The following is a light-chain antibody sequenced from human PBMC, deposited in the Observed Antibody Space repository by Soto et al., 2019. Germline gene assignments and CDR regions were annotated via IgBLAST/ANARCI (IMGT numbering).Light chain of an antibody. V-gene: IGKV1-39*01. CDR3: QQSYGTPII. CDR1: QTIDKY. J-gene: IGKJ5*01. Sequence: DIQMTPSPSTLSASVGARVTITCRASQTIDKYLNWYQQKQGKAPKLLIYAASTLQSGVPSRFSGSGSGTDFTLTISSLQPEDSATYYCQQSYGTPIIFGQGTRLEI. CDR2: AAS.